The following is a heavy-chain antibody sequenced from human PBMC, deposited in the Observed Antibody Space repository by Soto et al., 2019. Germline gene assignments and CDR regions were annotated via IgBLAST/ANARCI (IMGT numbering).Heavy chain of an antibody. CDR3: AKRYSSGWSPDY. J-gene: IGHJ4*02. D-gene: IGHD6-19*01. CDR1: GVTFSSYA. V-gene: IGHV3-23*01. CDR2: ISGSGGST. Sequence: GGSLRLSCAASGVTFSSYAMSWVRQAPGKGLEWVSAISGSGGSTYYADSVKGRFTISRDNSKNTLYLQMNSLRAEDTAVYYCAKRYSSGWSPDYWGQGTLVTVSS.